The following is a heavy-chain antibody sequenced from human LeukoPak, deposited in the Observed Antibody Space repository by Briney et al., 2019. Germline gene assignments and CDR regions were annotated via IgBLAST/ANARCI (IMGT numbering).Heavy chain of an antibody. V-gene: IGHV4-59*01. D-gene: IGHD2-21*02. CDR3: ARFVVVTANFDY. CDR2: IYYSGST. Sequence: SETLSLTCTVSGGSISSYYWSWIRQPPGKGLEWIGYIYYSGSTNYNPSLKSRVTISVDTSKNQFSLKLSPVTAADTAVYYCARFVVVTANFDYWGQGTLVTVSS. J-gene: IGHJ4*02. CDR1: GGSISSYY.